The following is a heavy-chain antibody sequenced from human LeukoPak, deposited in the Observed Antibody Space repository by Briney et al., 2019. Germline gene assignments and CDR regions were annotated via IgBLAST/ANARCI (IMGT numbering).Heavy chain of an antibody. CDR3: ARSLHGDYVFDY. CDR2: ISSSSSYI. D-gene: IGHD4-17*01. V-gene: IGHV3-21*01. J-gene: IGHJ4*02. CDR1: GFTFSSYA. Sequence: GGSLRLSCAASGFTFSSYAMSWVRQAPGKGLEWVSAISSSSSYIYYADSVKGRFTISRDNAKNSLYLQMNSLRAEDTAVYYCARSLHGDYVFDYWGQGTLVTVSS.